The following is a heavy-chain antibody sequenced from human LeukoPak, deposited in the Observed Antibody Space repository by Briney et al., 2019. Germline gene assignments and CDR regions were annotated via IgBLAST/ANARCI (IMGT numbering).Heavy chain of an antibody. CDR1: GYTFTGYY. V-gene: IGHV1-2*02. CDR3: ARGSFSADAPLVLDYFHH. Sequence: ASVKVSCKASGYTFTGYYIHWVRQAPGQGLEWMVWIDPNSGGTSYAQKFQGRVTMTRDTSISTAYMELRRLKSDDTAVYYCARGSFSADAPLVLDYFHHWGQGTLVTVSS. J-gene: IGHJ1*01. D-gene: IGHD5-18*01. CDR2: IDPNSGGT.